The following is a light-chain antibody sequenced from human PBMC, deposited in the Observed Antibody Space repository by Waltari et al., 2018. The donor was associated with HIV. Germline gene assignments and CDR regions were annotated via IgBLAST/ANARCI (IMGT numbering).Light chain of an antibody. CDR3: SSYAGSDNYVV. V-gene: IGLV2-8*01. J-gene: IGLJ2*01. CDR1: STDIGGYDY. CDR2: EVD. Sequence: QSALTQPPSASGSPGQSVTISCTGSSTDIGGYDYFSCYQQHPAKAPKFMIYEVDQRPSGVPDRFSGSKSGNTASLTVSGLQAEDEAYYYCSSYAGSDNYVVFGGGTKLTVL.